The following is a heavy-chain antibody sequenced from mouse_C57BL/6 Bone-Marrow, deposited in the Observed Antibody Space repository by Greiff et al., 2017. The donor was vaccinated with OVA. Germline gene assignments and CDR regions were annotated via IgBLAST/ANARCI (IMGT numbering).Heavy chain of an antibody. V-gene: IGHV1-62-2*01. CDR2: FYPGSGSI. CDR1: GYTFTSYG. Sequence: VMLQQSGAELARPGASVKLSCKASGYTFTSYGISWVKQRSGQGLEWIGWFYPGSGSIKYNEKFKDKATLTADKSSSTVYMELSRLTSEDSAVYFCARHEEPPAGSYAMDYWGQGTSVTVSS. J-gene: IGHJ4*01. D-gene: IGHD3-1*01. CDR3: ARHEEPPAGSYAMDY.